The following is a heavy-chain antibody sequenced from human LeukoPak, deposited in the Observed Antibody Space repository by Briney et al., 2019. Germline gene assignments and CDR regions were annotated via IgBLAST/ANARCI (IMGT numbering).Heavy chain of an antibody. D-gene: IGHD1-26*01. V-gene: IGHV1-69*05. J-gene: IGHJ4*02. CDR3: ASLGPSGSYYGGFDY. CDR1: GGTFSSYA. CDR2: IIPNFGTA. Sequence: GASVKVSCKASGGTFSSYAISWVRQAPGQGLEWMGGIIPNFGTANYAQKFQGRVTITTDESTSTAYMELSSLRSEDTAVYYCASLGPSGSYYGGFDYWGQGTLVTVSS.